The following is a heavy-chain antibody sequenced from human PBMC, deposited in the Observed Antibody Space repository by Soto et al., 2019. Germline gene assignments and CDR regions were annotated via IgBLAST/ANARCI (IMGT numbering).Heavy chain of an antibody. D-gene: IGHD3-16*01. CDR3: ARDNLAFQGAFDL. CDR2: ITGTSAFT. J-gene: IGHJ4*02. Sequence: GGSLRLSCAASGFVFSDFQFNWVRQAPGGGLEWLSSITGTSAFTEYAESIEGRFTISRDNPNKLLFLHMDNLRPEDTAVYYCARDNLAFQGAFDLWGQGTLVTVSS. CDR1: GFVFSDFQ. V-gene: IGHV3-21*01.